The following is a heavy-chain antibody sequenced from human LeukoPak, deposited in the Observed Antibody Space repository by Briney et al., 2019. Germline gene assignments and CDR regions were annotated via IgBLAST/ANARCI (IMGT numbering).Heavy chain of an antibody. CDR2: ISSSSSYI. D-gene: IGHD6-19*01. V-gene: IGHV3-21*01. J-gene: IGHJ4*02. Sequence: GGSLRLSCAASGFTFSSYVMHWVRQAPGKGLEWVSSISSSSSYIYYADSVKGRFTISRDNAKNSLYLQMSSLRAEDTAVYYCARGDSSGWYGYWGQGTLVTVSS. CDR3: ARGDSSGWYGY. CDR1: GFTFSSYV.